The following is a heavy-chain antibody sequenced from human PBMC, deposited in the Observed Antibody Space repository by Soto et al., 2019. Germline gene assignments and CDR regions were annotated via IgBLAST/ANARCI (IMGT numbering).Heavy chain of an antibody. D-gene: IGHD3-22*01. Sequence: ASVKVSCKASGGTFSSYAISWVRQAPGQGLEWMGGIIPIFGTANYAQKFQGRVTITADESTSTAHMELSSLRSEDTAVYYCAGYYDSSGYIWFDPWGQGTLVTVSS. CDR1: GGTFSSYA. V-gene: IGHV1-69*13. J-gene: IGHJ5*02. CDR2: IIPIFGTA. CDR3: AGYYDSSGYIWFDP.